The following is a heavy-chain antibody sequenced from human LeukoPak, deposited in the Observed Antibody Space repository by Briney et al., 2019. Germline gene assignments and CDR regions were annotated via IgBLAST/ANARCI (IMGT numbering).Heavy chain of an antibody. CDR2: IRSKAYGGTT. CDR1: GFTFSDYA. D-gene: IGHD3-16*01. J-gene: IGHJ3*02. V-gene: IGHV3-49*03. CDR3: TRRGGYDAFDI. Sequence: GRSLRLSCTASGFTFSDYAMSWFRQAPGKGLEWVGFIRSKAYGGTTEYAASVKGRFTISRDDSKSIAYLQMNSLKTEEIAVYYCTRRGGYDAFDIWGQGTMVTVSS.